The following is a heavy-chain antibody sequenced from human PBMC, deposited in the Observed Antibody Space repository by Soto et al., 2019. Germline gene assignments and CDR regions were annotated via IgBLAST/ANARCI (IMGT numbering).Heavy chain of an antibody. CDR2: ISAYNGNT. CDR1: GYTFTSYD. D-gene: IGHD6-13*01. V-gene: IGHV1-18*01. Sequence: ASVKVSCKASGYTFTSYDINWVRQAPGQGLEWMGWISAYNGNTNYAQKLQGRVTMTTDTSTSTAYMELRSLRSDDTAVYYCARGIGVAAAGITYNWFDPWGQGTLVTVSS. CDR3: ARGIGVAAAGITYNWFDP. J-gene: IGHJ5*02.